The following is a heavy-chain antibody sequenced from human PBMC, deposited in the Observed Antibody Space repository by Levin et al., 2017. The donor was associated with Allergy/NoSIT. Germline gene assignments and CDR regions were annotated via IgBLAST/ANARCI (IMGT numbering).Heavy chain of an antibody. Sequence: ASVKVSCKASGYTFTGYYMHWVRQAPGQGLEWMGRINPNSGGTNYAQKFQGRVTMTRDTSISTAYMELSRLRSDDTAVYYCARASSSSSSMDVWGQGTTVTVSS. CDR2: INPNSGGT. CDR1: GYTFTGYY. CDR3: ARASSSSSSMDV. V-gene: IGHV1-2*06. D-gene: IGHD6-6*01. J-gene: IGHJ6*02.